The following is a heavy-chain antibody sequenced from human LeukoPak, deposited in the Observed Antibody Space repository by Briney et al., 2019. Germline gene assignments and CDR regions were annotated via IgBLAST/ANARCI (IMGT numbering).Heavy chain of an antibody. CDR2: IKQDGSEK. J-gene: IGHJ4*02. Sequence: SGGSLRLSCAASGFTFSSYWMSWVRQAPGKGLEWVANIKQDGSEKYYVDSVKGRFTISRDNAKNSLYLQMNSLRAEDTAVYYCARAFDGDGYNWDNFDYWGQGTLVTVSP. V-gene: IGHV3-7*02. CDR3: ARAFDGDGYNWDNFDY. D-gene: IGHD5-24*01. CDR1: GFTFSSYW.